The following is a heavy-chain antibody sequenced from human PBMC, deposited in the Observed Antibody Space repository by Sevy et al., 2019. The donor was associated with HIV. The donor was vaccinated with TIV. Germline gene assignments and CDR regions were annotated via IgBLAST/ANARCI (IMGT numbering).Heavy chain of an antibody. CDR2: IYYSGSS. D-gene: IGHD2-15*01. CDR3: ARNRGYCSGGSCYSLVRFYYFDY. V-gene: IGHV4-39*01. J-gene: IGHJ4*02. Sequence: SETLSLTCTVSGGSISSSSYYWGWIRQPPGKGLEWIGSIYYSGSSYYNPSLKSRVTISVDTSKNRFSLKLSSVTAADTVVYYCARNRGYCSGGSCYSLVRFYYFDYWGQGTLVTVSS. CDR1: GGSISSSSYY.